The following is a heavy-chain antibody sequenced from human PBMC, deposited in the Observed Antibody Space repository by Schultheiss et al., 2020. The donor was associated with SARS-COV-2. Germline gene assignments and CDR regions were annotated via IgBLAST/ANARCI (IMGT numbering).Heavy chain of an antibody. J-gene: IGHJ4*02. CDR2: IKQDGSDK. D-gene: IGHD3-10*01. V-gene: IGHV3-7*03. CDR1: GFTFSSYW. CDR3: ARVYGSGIYKVFDY. Sequence: GGSLRLSCAASGFTFSSYWMSWARQAPGKGLEWVAIIKQDGSDKYYVDSVKGRFTISRDNAKNSLYLQMNSLRVEDTAVYYCARVYGSGIYKVFDYWGQGTLITVSS.